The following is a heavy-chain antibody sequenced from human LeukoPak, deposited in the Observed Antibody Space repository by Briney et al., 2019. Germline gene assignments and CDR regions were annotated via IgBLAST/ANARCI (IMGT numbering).Heavy chain of an antibody. CDR3: ARDTTEYDSSGYYSIDFDY. CDR2: INTNTGNP. D-gene: IGHD3-22*01. J-gene: IGHJ4*02. CDR1: GYSFTSYA. V-gene: IGHV7-4-1*02. Sequence: GASVKVSCKASGYSFTSYAMNWVRQAPGQGLEWMGWINTNTGNPTYAQGFTGRFVFSLDTSVSTAYLQISSLKAEDTAVYYCARDTTEYDSSGYYSIDFDYWGQGTLVTVSS.